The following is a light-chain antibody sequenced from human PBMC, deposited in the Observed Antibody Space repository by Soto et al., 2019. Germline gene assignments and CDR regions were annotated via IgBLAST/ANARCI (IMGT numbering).Light chain of an antibody. CDR1: QSVSNAF. Sequence: ESVLTQSPGTLSLSPGERATLSCRASQSVSNAFFAWYQQKPGQAPRLLIYGISSRATGIPDRFSGSGSWTDFPLTISRLEPEDFVVYFCQQYSTLPPTFGQGTKLEVK. V-gene: IGKV3-20*01. J-gene: IGKJ2*01. CDR3: QQYSTLPPT. CDR2: GIS.